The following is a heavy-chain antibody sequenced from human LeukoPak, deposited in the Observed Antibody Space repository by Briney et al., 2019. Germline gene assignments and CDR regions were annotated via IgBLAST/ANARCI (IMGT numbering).Heavy chain of an antibody. CDR2: ISSSSSYI. D-gene: IGHD6-25*01. V-gene: IGHV3-21*01. CDR3: AREASGGSGFDY. CDR1: GFTFSSYS. Sequence: GGSLRLSCAASGFTFSSYSMNWVRQAPGKGLEWVSSISSSSSYIYYADSVKGRFTISRDNAKNSLYLQMNSLRAEDTAVYYCAREASGGSGFDYWGQGALVTVSS. J-gene: IGHJ4*02.